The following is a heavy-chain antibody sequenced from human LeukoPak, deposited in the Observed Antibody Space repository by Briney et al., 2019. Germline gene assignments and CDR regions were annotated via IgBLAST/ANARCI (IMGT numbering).Heavy chain of an antibody. CDR1: GFTFSSYA. Sequence: GGSLRLSCAASGFTFSSYAVSWVRQAPGKGLEWVSAISGSGGSTYYADSVKGRFTISRDNSKNTLYLQMNSLRAEDTAVYYCAKDRVARVGNWFDPWGQGTLVTVSS. J-gene: IGHJ5*02. CDR3: AKDRVARVGNWFDP. D-gene: IGHD3-16*01. CDR2: ISGSGGST. V-gene: IGHV3-23*01.